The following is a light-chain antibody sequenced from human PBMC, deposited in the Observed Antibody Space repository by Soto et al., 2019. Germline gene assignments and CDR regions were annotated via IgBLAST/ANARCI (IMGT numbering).Light chain of an antibody. CDR3: QQSYSTPQT. J-gene: IGKJ1*01. CDR1: QSISNH. V-gene: IGKV1-39*01. CDR2: AAS. Sequence: DIQMTQSPSSLSASVEDRVIINCRASQSISNHLNWYQQKPGKAPKLLIFAASSLQSGVPSRFSGSRSGTDFTLTISSLQPEDFATYYCQQSYSTPQTFGQGTKVDI.